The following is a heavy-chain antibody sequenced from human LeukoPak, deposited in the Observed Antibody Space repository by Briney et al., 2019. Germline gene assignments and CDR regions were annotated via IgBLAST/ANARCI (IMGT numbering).Heavy chain of an antibody. J-gene: IGHJ5*02. CDR1: GGSISSYY. D-gene: IGHD6-13*01. V-gene: IGHV4-59*01. CDR3: ARTGASSSWYYNNWFDP. Sequence: PSETLSLTCTVSGGSISSYYWSWIRQPAGKGLEWIGYIYLGGSTNYNPSLAGRVTISIDTSKNQFSLKLSSVTSADTAVYYCARTGASSSWYYNNWFDPWGQGTLVTVSS. CDR2: IYLGGST.